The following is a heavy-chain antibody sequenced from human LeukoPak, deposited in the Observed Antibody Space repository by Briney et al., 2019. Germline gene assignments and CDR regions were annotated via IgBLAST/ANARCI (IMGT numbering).Heavy chain of an antibody. Sequence: SETLSLTCTVSGGSISSYYWSWIRQPPGKGLEWIGYIYYSGSTNYNPSLKSRVTISLDTSKNQFSLKLTSVTAADTAVYYCARGLWRGSCYFDYWGQGTLVTVSP. CDR2: IYYSGST. CDR3: ARGLWRGSCYFDY. D-gene: IGHD2-15*01. J-gene: IGHJ4*02. V-gene: IGHV4-59*01. CDR1: GGSISSYY.